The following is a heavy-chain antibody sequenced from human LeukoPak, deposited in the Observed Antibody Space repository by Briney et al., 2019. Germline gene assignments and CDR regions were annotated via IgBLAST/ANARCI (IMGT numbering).Heavy chain of an antibody. CDR1: GGSISSGGYY. D-gene: IGHD2-2*01. Sequence: PSETLSLTCTVSGGSISSGGYYWSWIRQPPGKGLEWIGYIYTSGSTNYNPSLESRVTISVDTSKNQFSLDLSSVTAADTAVYYCARQKCTSASCLTRNAFDIWGQGTMVTVSS. V-gene: IGHV4-61*09. J-gene: IGHJ3*02. CDR3: ARQKCTSASCLTRNAFDI. CDR2: IYTSGST.